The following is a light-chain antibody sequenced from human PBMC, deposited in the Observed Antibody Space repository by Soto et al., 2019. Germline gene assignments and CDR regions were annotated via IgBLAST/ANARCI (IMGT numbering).Light chain of an antibody. Sequence: QSVLTQPPSASGTPGQRVTISCSGSSSNIGSNTVNWYQQLPGTAPKLIIYSNNQRPSGVPDRFSGSKSGNSASLAISGLQAEDEADYYCAAWDDSLKVVFGAGTKLTVL. CDR3: AAWDDSLKVV. CDR2: SNN. CDR1: SSNIGSNT. J-gene: IGLJ2*01. V-gene: IGLV1-44*01.